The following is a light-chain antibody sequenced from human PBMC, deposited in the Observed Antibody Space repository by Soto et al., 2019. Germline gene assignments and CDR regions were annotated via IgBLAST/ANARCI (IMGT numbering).Light chain of an antibody. V-gene: IGKV3-15*01. CDR1: QSVSSN. Sequence: EIVMRQSPATLSVSPGERATLSFRASQSVSSNLAWYQQKPGQAPRLLIYGTSTRVTGIPARFSGSGSGTEFTLTISSLQSEDFAVYYCQQYYNWPLTFGQGTKVDIK. CDR3: QQYYNWPLT. J-gene: IGKJ1*01. CDR2: GTS.